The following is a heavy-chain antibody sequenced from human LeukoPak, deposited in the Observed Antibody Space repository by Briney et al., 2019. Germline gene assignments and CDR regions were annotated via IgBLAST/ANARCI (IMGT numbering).Heavy chain of an antibody. CDR2: INPSGGST. V-gene: IGHV1-46*01. J-gene: IGHJ3*02. CDR3: ARDGGSDAFDI. CDR1: GYTFTSYY. Sequence: ASVRVSCKASGYTFTSYYMHWVRQAPGQGREWMGIINPSGGSTSYAQKFQGRVTMTRDTSTSTVYMELSSLRPEDTAVYYCARDGGSDAFDIWGQGTLVTVSS.